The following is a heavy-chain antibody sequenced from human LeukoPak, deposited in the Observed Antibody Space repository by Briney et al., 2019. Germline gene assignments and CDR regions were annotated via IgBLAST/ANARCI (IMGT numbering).Heavy chain of an antibody. CDR2: IYASGST. Sequence: SETLSLTCTVSGGSISSGSYYWSWIRQPAGKGLEWIGRIYASGSTNYNPSLKSRVTMSVDTSKNQFSLKLSSVTAADTAVYYCARIVVVPAASLFDYWGQGTLVTVSS. V-gene: IGHV4-61*02. CDR3: ARIVVVPAASLFDY. D-gene: IGHD2-2*01. J-gene: IGHJ4*02. CDR1: GGSISSGSYY.